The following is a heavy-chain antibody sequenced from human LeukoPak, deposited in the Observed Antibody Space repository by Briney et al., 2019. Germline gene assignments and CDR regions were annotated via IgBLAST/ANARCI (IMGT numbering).Heavy chain of an antibody. Sequence: SETLPLTCTVSGDSISSYYWSWIRQPPRKGLEWIGYIYYSGSTRNNPSLQSRVTISIDTSKNQISLKLSSVTAADTAVYYCARPLGNGYSYWYFDLWGRGTLVTVSS. J-gene: IGHJ2*01. D-gene: IGHD3-22*01. CDR2: IYYSGST. CDR3: ARPLGNGYSYWYFDL. CDR1: GDSISSYY. V-gene: IGHV4-59*01.